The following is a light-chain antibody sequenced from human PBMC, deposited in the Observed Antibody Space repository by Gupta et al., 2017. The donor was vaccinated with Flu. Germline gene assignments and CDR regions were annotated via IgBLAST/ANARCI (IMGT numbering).Light chain of an antibody. J-gene: IGKJ1*01. CDR1: QSVSSN. CDR2: GAS. CDR3: QQDNNWPPWT. V-gene: IGKV3-15*01. Sequence: STGERATLSCRASQSVSSNLAWYQQKPGQAPRLLIYGASTRATGIPARFSGSGSGTEFTLTISSLQSEDFAVYYCQQDNNWPPWTFGQGTKVEIK.